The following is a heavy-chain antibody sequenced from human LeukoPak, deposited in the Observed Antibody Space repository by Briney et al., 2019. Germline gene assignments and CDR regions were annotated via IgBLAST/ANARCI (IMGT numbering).Heavy chain of an antibody. J-gene: IGHJ4*02. CDR3: AKDRGYYDSSGLPEYYFDY. Sequence: PGGSLRLSCAASGFTGSNNYVSWVRQAPGMGLEWVSAIHSSGATYYADSVKGRFTISRDNSKNTLYLQMNSLRAEDTAVYYCAKDRGYYDSSGLPEYYFDYWGQGTLVTVSS. CDR2: IHSSGAT. CDR1: GFTGSNNY. D-gene: IGHD3-22*01. V-gene: IGHV3-53*01.